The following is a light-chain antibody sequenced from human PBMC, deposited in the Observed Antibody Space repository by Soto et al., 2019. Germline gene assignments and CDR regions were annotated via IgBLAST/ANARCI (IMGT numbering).Light chain of an antibody. V-gene: IGKV3-11*01. Sequence: EIVLTQSPATLSLSLGESATLSCRASQSVSSYLAWYQQKPGQGPRLLIYDASNRATGVSARFSGIGYGTDFTSTISSLVPDDFAVYYCHQRSSWPRGTFGQGTKIEIK. CDR2: DAS. CDR1: QSVSSY. CDR3: HQRSSWPRGT. J-gene: IGKJ1*01.